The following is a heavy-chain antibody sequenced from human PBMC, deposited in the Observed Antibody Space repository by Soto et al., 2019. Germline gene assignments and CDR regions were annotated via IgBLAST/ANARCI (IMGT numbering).Heavy chain of an antibody. CDR1: GFTVNSYT. CDR3: VRGDCRGNLFSFDM. D-gene: IGHD2-15*01. J-gene: IGHJ3*02. Sequence: GGSLRLSCAVSGFTVNSYTMSWARQAPGKGLEWVAAITRSGDETHYADFVKGRFIISRDESQQTLSLQMNTLRVDDTAVYYCVRGDCRGNLFSFDMWGQGTMVTVSS. CDR2: ITRSGDET. V-gene: IGHV3-23*01.